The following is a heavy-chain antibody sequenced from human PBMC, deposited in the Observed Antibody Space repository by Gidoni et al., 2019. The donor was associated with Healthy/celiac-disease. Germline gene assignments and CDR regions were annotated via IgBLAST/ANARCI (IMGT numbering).Heavy chain of an antibody. J-gene: IGHJ4*02. D-gene: IGHD3-10*01. CDR1: GFTFSSYG. CDR2: ILYDGSNK. Sequence: QVQLVESGGGVVQPGRSLRLSWSASGFTFSSYGMHWVRPAPGKGLEWVAVILYDGSNKYYADSVKGRFTISRDNSKNTLYLQMNSLRAEDTAVYYCASTYYYGSGSYNYWGQGTLVTVSS. V-gene: IGHV3-33*08. CDR3: ASTYYYGSGSYNY.